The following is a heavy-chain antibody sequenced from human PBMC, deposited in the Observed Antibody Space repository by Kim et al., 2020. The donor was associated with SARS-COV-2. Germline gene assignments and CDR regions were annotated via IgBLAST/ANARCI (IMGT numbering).Heavy chain of an antibody. CDR1: GFTFTNYA. CDR2: IRETGTKT. V-gene: IGHV3-23*01. J-gene: IGHJ4*02. D-gene: IGHD6-19*01. CDR3: AREVGSRGWYTVDY. Sequence: GGSLRLSCAASGFTFTNYAMDWVRQAPGKGLEWVSAIRETGTKTYYADSVKGRFTISRDNSKNTLFPQMNSLRAEDTAIYFCAREVGSRGWYTVDYWGQG.